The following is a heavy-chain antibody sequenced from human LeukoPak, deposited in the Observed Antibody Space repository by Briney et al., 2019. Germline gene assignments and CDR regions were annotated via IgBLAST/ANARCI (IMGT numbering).Heavy chain of an antibody. CDR2: ISGSGGST. CDR1: GFTFSSYA. Sequence: GGSLRLSCAASGFTFSSYAMSWVRQAPGKGLEWVSAISGSGGSTYYADSVKGRFTISRDNSKNTLYLQMNSLRAEDTAVYYCAKDFGYCSSTSCYTVDYWGQGTLVTVSS. V-gene: IGHV3-23*01. J-gene: IGHJ4*02. D-gene: IGHD2-2*02. CDR3: AKDFGYCSSTSCYTVDY.